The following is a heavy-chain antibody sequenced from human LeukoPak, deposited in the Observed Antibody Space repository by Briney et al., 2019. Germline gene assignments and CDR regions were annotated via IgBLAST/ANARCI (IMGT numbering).Heavy chain of an antibody. CDR2: ISGSGGST. CDR1: GFTFSSYA. V-gene: IGHV3-23*01. CDR3: AKRSYGFSYYFDY. D-gene: IGHD5-18*01. J-gene: IGHJ4*02. Sequence: GGSLRLSCAASGFTFSSYAMSWVCQAPGKGLEWVSTISGSGGSTYYADSVKGRFTISRDNSKNTLYLQMNSLRAEDTAVYYCAKRSYGFSYYFDYWGQGTLVTVSS.